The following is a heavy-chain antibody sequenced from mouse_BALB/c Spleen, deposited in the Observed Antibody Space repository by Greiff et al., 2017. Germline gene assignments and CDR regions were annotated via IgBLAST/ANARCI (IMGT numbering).Heavy chain of an antibody. D-gene: IGHD1-1*01. Sequence: EVELQESGPGLVKPSQSLSLTCTVTGYSITSDYAWNWIRQFPGNKLEWMGYISYSGSTSYNPSLKSRISITRDTSKNQFFLQLNSVTTEDTATYYCARWGIYYYGSSYGDAMDYWGQGTSVTVSS. CDR1: GYSITSDYA. CDR2: ISYSGST. CDR3: ARWGIYYYGSSYGDAMDY. V-gene: IGHV3-2*02. J-gene: IGHJ4*01.